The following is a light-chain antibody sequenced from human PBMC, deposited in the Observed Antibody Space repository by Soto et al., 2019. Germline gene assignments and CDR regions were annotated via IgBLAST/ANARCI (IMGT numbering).Light chain of an antibody. J-gene: IGKJ1*01. CDR2: GAS. V-gene: IGKV3-20*01. CDR1: QSVRSSY. Sequence: PGERATLSCRASQSVRSSYLAWYQQKPGQTPRLLSYGASSRATGIPDRFSGSGSGTDFTLTISRLEPEDFAVYFCQQYSSPPATFGQGTKVEIK. CDR3: QQYSSPPAT.